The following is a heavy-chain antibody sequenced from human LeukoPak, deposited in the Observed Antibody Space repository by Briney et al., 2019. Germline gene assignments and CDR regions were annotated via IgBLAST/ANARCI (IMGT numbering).Heavy chain of an antibody. J-gene: IGHJ4*02. CDR2: ISYDGSNK. D-gene: IGHD1-26*01. V-gene: IGHV3-30*18. CDR3: AKEEWELLHLDY. Sequence: GGSLRLSCAASGFTFSSYGMHWVRQAPGKGLEWVAVISYDGSNKYYADSVKGRFTISRDNSKNTLYLQMNSLRAEDTAVYYCAKEEWELLHLDYWGQGTLVTVSS. CDR1: GFTFSSYG.